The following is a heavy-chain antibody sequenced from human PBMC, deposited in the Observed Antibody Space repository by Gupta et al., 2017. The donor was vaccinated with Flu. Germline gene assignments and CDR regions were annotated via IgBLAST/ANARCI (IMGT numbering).Heavy chain of an antibody. CDR3: ARGHWGS. CDR1: GFTLRDYD. J-gene: IGHJ5*02. D-gene: IGHD3-16*01. V-gene: IGHV3-48*03. Sequence: EVQLVESGGGLVQPGGSLRLSCAAAGFTLRDYDVSWVRQAPAKAVEGVSYLSSRDFPYYTESVKGRFTISRDSAKNSVYLQMDSLRAEDTALYYCARGHWGSWGQGTLVTVSS. CDR2: LSSRDFP.